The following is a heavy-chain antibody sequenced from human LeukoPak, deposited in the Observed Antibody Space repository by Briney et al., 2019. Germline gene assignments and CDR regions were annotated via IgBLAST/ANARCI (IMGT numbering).Heavy chain of an antibody. CDR2: IIPIFGTA. D-gene: IGHD1-26*01. CDR3: ASRSIYSTTTSHYYYGMDV. Sequence: SVKVSCKASGGTFSSYAISWVRQAPGQGLEWMGGIIPIFGTANYAQKFQGRVTITADESTSTAYMELSSLRSEDTAVYYCASRSIYSTTTSHYYYGMDVWGQGTTVTVSS. V-gene: IGHV1-69*13. J-gene: IGHJ6*02. CDR1: GGTFSSYA.